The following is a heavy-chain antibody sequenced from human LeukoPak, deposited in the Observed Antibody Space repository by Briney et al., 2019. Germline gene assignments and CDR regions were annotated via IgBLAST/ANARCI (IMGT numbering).Heavy chain of an antibody. CDR2: ISSSGTTI. Sequence: GGSLRLSCLVSEFITYEMNWVRQAPGKGLEWVSYISSSGTTIYYADSVKGRFTISRDNAKNSVSVYLQMNSLRTEDTALYYCARVWSRGGWDVHYMDVWGKGTTVTISS. D-gene: IGHD6-19*01. J-gene: IGHJ6*03. V-gene: IGHV3-48*03. CDR1: EFITYE. CDR3: ARVWSRGGWDVHYMDV.